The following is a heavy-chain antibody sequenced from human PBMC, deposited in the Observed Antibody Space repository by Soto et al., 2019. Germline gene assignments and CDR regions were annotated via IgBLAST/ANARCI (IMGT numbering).Heavy chain of an antibody. CDR1: GYTFTSYG. J-gene: IGHJ4*02. V-gene: IGHV1-18*01. CDR2: ISGYNGNT. D-gene: IGHD3-10*01. Sequence: ASVKVSCKASGYTFTSYGINWVRQAPGQGLEWMGWISGYNGNTNYAQKFQGRVTMTTDTSTNTAHMELRSLISDDTAVSAAVSAVYYCARYDYGSGNDYNIDYWGQGILVTASS. CDR3: VSAVYYCARYDYGSGNDYNIDY.